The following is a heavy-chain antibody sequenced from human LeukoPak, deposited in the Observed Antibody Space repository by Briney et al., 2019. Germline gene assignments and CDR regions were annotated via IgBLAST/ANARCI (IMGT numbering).Heavy chain of an antibody. Sequence: GGSLRLSCAASGFTFDDYGMSWVRQAPGKGLEWVSGINWNGGSTGYADSVKGRFTISRDNAKNSLYLQMNSLRAEDTALYYCARGVSLAAGTYYYYMDVWGKGTTVTVSS. CDR2: INWNGGST. J-gene: IGHJ6*03. V-gene: IGHV3-20*04. CDR1: GFTFDDYG. CDR3: ARGVSLAAGTYYYYMDV. D-gene: IGHD6-13*01.